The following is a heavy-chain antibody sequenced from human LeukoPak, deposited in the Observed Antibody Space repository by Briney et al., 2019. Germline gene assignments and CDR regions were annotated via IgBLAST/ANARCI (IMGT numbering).Heavy chain of an antibody. CDR2: ISWNSGNI. Sequence: TGGSLRLSCTASGFTFDDYAMHWVRQAPGKGLEWVSGISWNSGNIDYAASVKGRFTISRDNAKNTLNLQMNSLRAEDTAVYYCAKDHALCEAFDYWGQGTLVTVSS. CDR1: GFTFDDYA. CDR3: AKDHALCEAFDY. V-gene: IGHV3-9*01. J-gene: IGHJ4*02. D-gene: IGHD2/OR15-2a*01.